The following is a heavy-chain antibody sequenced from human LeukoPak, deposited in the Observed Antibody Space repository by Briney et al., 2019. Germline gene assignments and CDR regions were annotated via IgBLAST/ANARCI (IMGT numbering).Heavy chain of an antibody. D-gene: IGHD6-13*01. J-gene: IGHJ6*02. CDR1: GGSISGYY. V-gene: IGHV4-59*01. CDR2: IYYSGGT. CDR3: ARAAAGDYYYGMDV. Sequence: SETLSLTCTVSGGSISGYYWSWIRQPPGKGLEWIGYIYYSGGTNYNPSLKSRVTISVDTSKNQFSLKLSSVTAADTAVYYCARAAAGDYYYGMDVWGQGTTVTVSS.